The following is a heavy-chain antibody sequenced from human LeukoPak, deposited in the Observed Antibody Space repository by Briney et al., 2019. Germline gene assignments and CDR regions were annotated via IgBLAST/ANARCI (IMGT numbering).Heavy chain of an antibody. V-gene: IGHV1-2*02. D-gene: IGHD3-10*01. J-gene: IGHJ6*03. CDR3: ARDRGSENYMDV. Sequence: ASVKVSCKASGDTFTGYYMLWVRQAPGQGLEWMGWINPNSGGTNYAQKFQGRVTMTRDTSISTAYMELNRLRSDDTAVYYCARDRGSENYMDVWGKGTTVTISS. CDR2: INPNSGGT. CDR1: GDTFTGYY.